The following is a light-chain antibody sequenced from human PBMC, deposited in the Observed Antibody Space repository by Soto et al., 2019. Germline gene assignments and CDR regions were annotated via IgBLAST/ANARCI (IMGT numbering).Light chain of an antibody. CDR3: TSYTSSATGV. V-gene: IGLV2-14*01. CDR1: SSDVGGYKY. CDR2: EVS. J-gene: IGLJ2*01. Sequence: QSALTQPASVSGSPGQSITISCTGTSSDVGGYKYVSWYQQHPGKTPKLLIYEVSNRPSGVSSRFSGSKSGNTASLTISGLQAEDEADYYCTSYTSSATGVFDGGTKLTVL.